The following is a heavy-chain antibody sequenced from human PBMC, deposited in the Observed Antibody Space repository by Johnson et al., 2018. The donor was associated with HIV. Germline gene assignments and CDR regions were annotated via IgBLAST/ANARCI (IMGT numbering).Heavy chain of an antibody. CDR1: GFTFSSYA. CDR3: AKAPVWELLRGSAFDI. V-gene: IGHV3-23*04. J-gene: IGHJ3*02. Sequence: VQLVESGGGLVQPGGSLRLSCAASGFTFSSYAMSWVRQAPGKGLEWVSAISGSGGSTYYADSVKGRFTISRDNSKNTRYLQMNSLRAEDTAVYYCAKAPVWELLRGSAFDIWGQGTMVTVSS. D-gene: IGHD1-26*01. CDR2: ISGSGGST.